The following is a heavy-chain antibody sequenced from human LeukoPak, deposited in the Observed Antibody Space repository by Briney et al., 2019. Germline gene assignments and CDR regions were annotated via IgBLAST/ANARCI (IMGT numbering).Heavy chain of an antibody. D-gene: IGHD5-12*01. V-gene: IGHV4-30-2*01. Sequence: SEIRSLTCAVLGASITTGGSSWSWIRQPPGKGLEWTGIIYHSGSTYYDPSLKSRVTISGDRSKNQLSLKLSSVTAADTAVYYCDRDQGGYSGYDSYYFDYGGKGTLVSVSS. CDR3: DRDQGGYSGYDSYYFDY. CDR1: GASITTGGSS. CDR2: IYHSGST. J-gene: IGHJ4*02.